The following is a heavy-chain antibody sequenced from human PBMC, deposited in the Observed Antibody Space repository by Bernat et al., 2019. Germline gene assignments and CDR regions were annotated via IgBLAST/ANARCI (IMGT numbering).Heavy chain of an antibody. J-gene: IGHJ6*02. D-gene: IGHD3-10*01. CDR2: ISYDGRNK. CDR3: ARHYGSPGSMDV. CDR1: GFTFSNYA. Sequence: QLQLVESGGGVVQPGRSRRLSCAASGFTFSNYAIHWVRQAPGKGLEWVAVISYDGRNKYYADSVKGRFTISRDNSKNTLYLQMNSLGTEDTAVYYCARHYGSPGSMDVWGQGTTVTVSS. V-gene: IGHV3-30*04.